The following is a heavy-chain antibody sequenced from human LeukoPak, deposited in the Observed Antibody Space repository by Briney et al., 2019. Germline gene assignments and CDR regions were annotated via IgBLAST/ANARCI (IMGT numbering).Heavy chain of an antibody. V-gene: IGHV4-4*07. CDR2: IYTSGST. Sequence: PSEPLSLTCTVSGGSISSYYWSWIRQPAGKGLEWIGRIYTSGSTNYNPSLKSRVNISVDKSKNQFSLKLSSVTAADTAVYYCARDREYCSGGSCYSNFDPWGQGTLVTVSS. CDR1: GGSISSYY. D-gene: IGHD2-15*01. J-gene: IGHJ5*02. CDR3: ARDREYCSGGSCYSNFDP.